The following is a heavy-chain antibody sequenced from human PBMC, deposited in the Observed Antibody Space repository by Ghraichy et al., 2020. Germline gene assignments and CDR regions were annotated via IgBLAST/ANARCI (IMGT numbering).Heavy chain of an antibody. CDR3: ARSDPAEPLRWFDP. CDR1: GFTVSRNY. D-gene: IGHD1-26*01. Sequence: GESLNISCAASGFTVSRNYMSWVRQSPGKAMEWVSVVYSGGITYYADSVKGRFTISRENSKNTLYLQMNSLRAEDTAVYYCARSDPAEPLRWFDPWGQGTLVTVSS. J-gene: IGHJ5*02. CDR2: VYSGGIT. V-gene: IGHV3-53*01.